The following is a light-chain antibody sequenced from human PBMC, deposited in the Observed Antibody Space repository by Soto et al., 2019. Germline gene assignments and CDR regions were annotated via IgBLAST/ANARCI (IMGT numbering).Light chain of an antibody. CDR2: GAS. J-gene: IGKJ2*01. CDR3: QQFDGSRPAFT. V-gene: IGKV3-20*01. CDR1: QTVNSRH. Sequence: ESLLTQSPGTLSLSPGERATLSCRASQTVNSRHLNWYQHKPGQAPRLLIYGASIRAAGIPDRFSGSRSGGDFSLTITRLEPEDSAVYYCQQFDGSRPAFTFGQGTKLEI.